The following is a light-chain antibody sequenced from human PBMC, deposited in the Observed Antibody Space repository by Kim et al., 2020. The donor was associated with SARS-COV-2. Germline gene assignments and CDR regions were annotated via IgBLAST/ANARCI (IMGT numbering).Light chain of an antibody. CDR1: QDIGNN. V-gene: IGKV1-17*01. CDR2: VAS. CDR3: LEHDTSPHT. Sequence: DIQMTQSPSSLSASVGDRVTITCRASQDIGNNLDWCQQKPGKATKRLIYVASSLQSGVPSRFSGSGSGTEFTLTISSLQPEDFATYYCLEHDTSPHTFGQGTKVDIK. J-gene: IGKJ1*01.